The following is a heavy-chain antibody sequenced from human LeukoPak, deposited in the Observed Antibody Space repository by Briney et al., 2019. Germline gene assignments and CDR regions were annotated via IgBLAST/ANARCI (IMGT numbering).Heavy chain of an antibody. D-gene: IGHD3-22*01. Sequence: PGGSLRLSFAASGFTFSDYYMSWIRQAPGKGLEWVSYISSSGSTIYYADSVKGRFTISRDNSKNTLYLQMNSLRAEDTAVYYCAKSPSGYDTNYYFDYWGQGTLVTVSS. CDR2: ISSSGSTI. V-gene: IGHV3-11*01. J-gene: IGHJ4*02. CDR1: GFTFSDYY. CDR3: AKSPSGYDTNYYFDY.